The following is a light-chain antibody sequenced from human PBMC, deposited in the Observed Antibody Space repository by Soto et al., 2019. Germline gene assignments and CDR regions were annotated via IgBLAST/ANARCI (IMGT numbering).Light chain of an antibody. V-gene: IGLV2-14*01. CDR1: SSDVGSYNY. CDR3: TSYSSGSAPYV. CDR2: QVS. Sequence: QSALTQPASVSGSPGQSITISCTGTSSDVGSYNYVSWFQHHPGKAPKLMIYQVSYRPSGVSNRFSGSKSGNTASLTISGLQAEDEADYYCTSYSSGSAPYVFGTGTKVTVL. J-gene: IGLJ1*01.